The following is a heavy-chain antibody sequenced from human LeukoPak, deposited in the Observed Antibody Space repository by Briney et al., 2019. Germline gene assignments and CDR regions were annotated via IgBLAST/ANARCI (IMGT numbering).Heavy chain of an antibody. Sequence: GRSLRLSCAASGFTFSTYTMHWVRQAPGKGLEWVAVISYDGSNEYCADSVKGRFTISRDNSKNTLYLQMNSLRAEGTAVYYCARNHYGDYYFDYWGQGTLVTVSS. CDR2: ISYDGSNE. CDR3: ARNHYGDYYFDY. V-gene: IGHV3-30-3*01. CDR1: GFTFSTYT. D-gene: IGHD4-17*01. J-gene: IGHJ4*02.